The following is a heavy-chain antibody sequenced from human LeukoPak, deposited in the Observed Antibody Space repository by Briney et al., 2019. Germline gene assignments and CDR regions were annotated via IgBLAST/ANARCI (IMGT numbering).Heavy chain of an antibody. V-gene: IGHV4-59*01. CDR1: GGSISSYY. CDR2: IYYSGST. Sequence: SETLSLTCSVSGGSISSYYWSWIRQPPGKGLEWIGYIYYSGSTNYNPSLKGRVTISVDTSKNQFSLRLSSVTAADTAVYYCARVTGYIVEDYFDYWGQGTLVTVSS. CDR3: ARVTGYIVEDYFDY. D-gene: IGHD3-22*01. J-gene: IGHJ4*02.